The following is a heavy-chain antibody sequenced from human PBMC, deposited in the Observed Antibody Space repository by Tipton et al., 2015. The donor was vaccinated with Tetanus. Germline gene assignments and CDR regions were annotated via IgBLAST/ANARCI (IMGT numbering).Heavy chain of an antibody. CDR3: VRGRGLGAYSFGFEY. CDR2: IYQTDST. V-gene: IGHV4-30-2*06. J-gene: IGHJ4*02. Sequence: TLSLTCTVSGAPINRGGYLWTWVRQYPGRGLEWIGYIYQTDSTYYNPSLRSRLTISISRSKNQFSLKLTSVTAADTAVYYCVRGRGLGAYSFGFEYWGQGAQVIVSS. D-gene: IGHD5-18*01. CDR1: GAPINRGGYL.